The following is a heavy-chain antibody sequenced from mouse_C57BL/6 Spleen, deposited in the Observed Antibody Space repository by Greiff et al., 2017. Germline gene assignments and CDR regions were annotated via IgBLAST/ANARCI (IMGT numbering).Heavy chain of an antibody. J-gene: IGHJ2*01. V-gene: IGHV1-4*01. CDR3: ARETNRYYFDD. CDR1: GYTFTSYS. Sequence: VQLQQPGAELARPGASVKMSCKASGYTFTSYSMPWVKQRPGQGLEWIGYINPSSGYTKYNQKFKDKATLTAAKSSSTAYMQLTSLTSEDSAVYYCARETNRYYFDDWGQGTTLTVAS. D-gene: IGHD1-3*01. CDR2: INPSSGYT.